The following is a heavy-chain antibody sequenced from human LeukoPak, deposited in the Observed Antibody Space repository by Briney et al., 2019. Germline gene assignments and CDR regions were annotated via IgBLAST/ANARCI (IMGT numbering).Heavy chain of an antibody. CDR3: AKGLRSDGFWSGYYTGLDY. J-gene: IGHJ4*02. CDR2: ISYDGSNK. D-gene: IGHD3-3*01. CDR1: GYTFTSYY. Sequence: SCTASGYTFTSYYMHWVRQAPGKGLEWVAVISYDGSNKYYADSVKGRFTISRDNSKNTLYLQMNSLRAEDTAVYYCAKGLRSDGFWSGYYTGLDYWGQGTLVTVSS. V-gene: IGHV3-30*18.